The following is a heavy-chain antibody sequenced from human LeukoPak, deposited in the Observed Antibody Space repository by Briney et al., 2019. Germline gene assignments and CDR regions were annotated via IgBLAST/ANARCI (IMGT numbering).Heavy chain of an antibody. Sequence: PGGSLRLSCAASGFTFSSYEMNWVRQAPGKGLEWVSYISSSGSTIYYADSVKGRFTISRDNAKNSLYLQMNSLRSEDTAVYYCASPIPLGVRGVLDAFDIWGQGTMVTVSS. CDR2: ISSSGSTI. J-gene: IGHJ3*02. CDR3: ASPIPLGVRGVLDAFDI. CDR1: GFTFSSYE. V-gene: IGHV3-48*03. D-gene: IGHD3-10*01.